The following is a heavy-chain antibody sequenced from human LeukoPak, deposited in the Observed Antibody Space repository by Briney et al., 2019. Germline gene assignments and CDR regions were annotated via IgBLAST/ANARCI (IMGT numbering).Heavy chain of an antibody. CDR2: IYYSGTA. J-gene: IGHJ4*02. CDR3: ARVNTEGSADY. Sequence: SETLSLTCTVSGGSISSYYWSWIRQPPGKGLEWIGFIYYSGTAIYNPSLKSRVTISVDTSKNQFSLKLTSVTAADTAVYYCARVNTEGSADYWGQGTLVTVSS. V-gene: IGHV4-59*01. CDR1: GGSISSYY. D-gene: IGHD6-19*01.